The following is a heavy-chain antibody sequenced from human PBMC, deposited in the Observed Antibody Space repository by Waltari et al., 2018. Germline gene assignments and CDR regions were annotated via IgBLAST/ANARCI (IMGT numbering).Heavy chain of an antibody. Sequence: VQLVESGGGLVQPGGSLRLSCVVSGFDFSTFWLIWARQAPGKGLEWVAVIWYDGSNKYYADSVKGRFTISRDNSKNTLYLQMNSLRAEDTAVYYCAREGHIDAFDIWGQGTMVTVSS. J-gene: IGHJ3*02. CDR2: IWYDGSNK. CDR1: GFDFSTFW. V-gene: IGHV3-33*01. CDR3: AREGHIDAFDI.